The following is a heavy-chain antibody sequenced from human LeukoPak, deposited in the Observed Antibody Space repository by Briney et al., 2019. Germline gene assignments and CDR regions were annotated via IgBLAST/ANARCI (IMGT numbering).Heavy chain of an antibody. CDR1: GFTFSHYW. Sequence: GESLRLSCAASGFTFSHYWMAWVRQAPGKGLEWVAIIRPDANDGSYVDSVKGRFTISRDNAKNSLYLQLNSLRAEDTAVYFCARANWGSIDYWGQGALVTVSS. V-gene: IGHV3-7*01. CDR2: IRPDANDG. CDR3: ARANWGSIDY. D-gene: IGHD7-27*01. J-gene: IGHJ4*02.